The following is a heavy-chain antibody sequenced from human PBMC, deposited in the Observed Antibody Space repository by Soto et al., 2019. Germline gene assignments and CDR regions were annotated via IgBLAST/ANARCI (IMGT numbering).Heavy chain of an antibody. V-gene: IGHV4-61*01. CDR1: GGSVSSGSYY. CDR2: IYYSGST. Sequence: SETLYLTCTVSGGSVSSGSYYWSWIRQPPGKGLEWIGYIYYSGSTNYNPSLKSRVTISVDTSKNQFSLKLSSVTAADTAVYYCAREEVGACDYWGQGTLGTGS. J-gene: IGHJ4*02. CDR3: AREEVGACDY. D-gene: IGHD1-26*01.